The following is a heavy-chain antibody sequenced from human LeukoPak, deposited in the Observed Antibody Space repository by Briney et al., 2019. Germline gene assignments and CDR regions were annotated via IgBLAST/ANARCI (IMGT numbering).Heavy chain of an antibody. CDR2: ISYDGSQK. CDR1: GFTFRDYS. D-gene: IGHD3/OR15-3a*01. V-gene: IGHV3-30*04. Sequence: GGSLRLSCAASGFTFRDYSMHWVRQAPGKGLEWAAIISYDGSQKYYADPVMGRFTISRDNSKNTLYVEMSSLTTEDTAVYYCARDKDWAFDYWGQGTLVTVSS. J-gene: IGHJ4*02. CDR3: ARDKDWAFDY.